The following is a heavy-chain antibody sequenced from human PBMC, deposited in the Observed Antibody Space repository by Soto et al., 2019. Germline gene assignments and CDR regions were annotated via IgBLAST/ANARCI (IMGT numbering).Heavy chain of an antibody. D-gene: IGHD5-18*01. CDR3: ARPLYRCGPKDF. Sequence: PSETLSLTCTVSGGSVSSGSYYWSWIRQPPGKRQEWIGYIYYSGSTNYNPSLKSRVTISVDTSKNQFSLKLSSVTAAVTVVYFCARPLYRCGPKDFWGQGTTDIGSS. J-gene: IGHJ6*02. CDR1: GGSVSSGSYY. V-gene: IGHV4-61*01. CDR2: IYYSGST.